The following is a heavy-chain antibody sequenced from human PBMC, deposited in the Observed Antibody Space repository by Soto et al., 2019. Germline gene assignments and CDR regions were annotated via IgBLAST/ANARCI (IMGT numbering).Heavy chain of an antibody. CDR3: ARAMAGVTGVDY. Sequence: GGSLRLSCAASGFTFNSYWMHWVRQAPGKGLVWVSRINSDGSITTYADSVKGRFTISRDNAKNTLYLQMHSLRAEDTAVYYCARAMAGVTGVDYWGQGTLVTVSS. CDR1: GFTFNSYW. V-gene: IGHV3-74*01. J-gene: IGHJ4*02. D-gene: IGHD3-10*01. CDR2: INSDGSIT.